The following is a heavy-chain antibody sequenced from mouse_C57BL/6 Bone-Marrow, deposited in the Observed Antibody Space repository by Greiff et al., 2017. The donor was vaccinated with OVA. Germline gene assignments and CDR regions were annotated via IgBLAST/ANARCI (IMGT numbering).Heavy chain of an antibody. CDR3: TTCTTVVARWYVDV. CDR2: IDPENGDT. CDR1: GFNIKDDY. D-gene: IGHD1-1*01. Sequence: DVKLQESGAELVRPGASVKLSCTASGFNIKDDYMHWVKQRPEQGLEWIGWIDPENGDTESASKFQGKATITADTSSNTAYLQLSSLTSEDTAVYYCTTCTTVVARWYVDVWGTGTTVTVSS. J-gene: IGHJ1*03. V-gene: IGHV14-4*01.